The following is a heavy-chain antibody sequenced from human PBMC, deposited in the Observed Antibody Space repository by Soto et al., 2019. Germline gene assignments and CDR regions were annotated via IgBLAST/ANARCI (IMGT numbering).Heavy chain of an antibody. D-gene: IGHD2-2*01. CDR2: IYPGDSDT. J-gene: IGHJ4*02. CDR1: GYSFTSYG. CDR3: ARLPKLLWPHCLDY. Sequence: PGESLKISCNGSGYSFTSYGIGWVRQMPGKGLEWMGIIYPGDSDTRYSPSFQGQVTISADKSISTAYLQWSSLKASDTAMYYCARLPKLLWPHCLDYWGQGTLVTVSS. V-gene: IGHV5-51*01.